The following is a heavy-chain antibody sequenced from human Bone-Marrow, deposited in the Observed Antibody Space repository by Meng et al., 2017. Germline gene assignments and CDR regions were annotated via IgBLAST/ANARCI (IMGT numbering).Heavy chain of an antibody. D-gene: IGHD6-19*01. V-gene: IGHV1-69*13. CDR2: IIPIFGTA. CDR1: GGTFSSYA. J-gene: IGHJ4*02. CDR3: ARNGGGAVAGY. Sequence: SVKVSYKASGGTFSSYAISWVRQAPGQGLEWMGGIIPIFGTANYAQKFQGRVTITADESTSTAYMELGSLGSEDTAVYYCARNGGGAVAGYWGQGTLVTVSS.